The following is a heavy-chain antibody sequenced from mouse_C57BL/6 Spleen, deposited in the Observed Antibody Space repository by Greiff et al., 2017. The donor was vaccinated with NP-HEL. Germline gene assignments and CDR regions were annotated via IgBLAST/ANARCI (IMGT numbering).Heavy chain of an antibody. CDR1: GFTFSDYG. V-gene: IGHV5-17*01. Sequence: EVHLVESGGGLVKPGGSLKLSCAASGFTFSDYGMHWVRQAPEKGLEWVAYISSGSSTIYYADTVKGRFTISRDNAKNTLFLQMTSLRSEDTAMYYCATAYYSNPDYWGQGTTLTVSS. D-gene: IGHD2-5*01. CDR3: ATAYYSNPDY. J-gene: IGHJ2*01. CDR2: ISSGSSTI.